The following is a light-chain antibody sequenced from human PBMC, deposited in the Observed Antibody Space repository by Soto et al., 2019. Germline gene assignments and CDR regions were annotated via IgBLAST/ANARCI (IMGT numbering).Light chain of an antibody. CDR2: NND. J-gene: IGLJ2*01. V-gene: IGLV1-44*01. CDR1: SSSIGSNT. Sequence: QSVLTQPPSASGTPGQRVTISCSGSSSSIGSNTVNWYQQLPGTAPKLLIYNNDQRPSGVPDRFSGSKSGTSASLAISGIQSEDEADYYCAAWDDSLNGVVFGGGTKLTVL. CDR3: AAWDDSLNGVV.